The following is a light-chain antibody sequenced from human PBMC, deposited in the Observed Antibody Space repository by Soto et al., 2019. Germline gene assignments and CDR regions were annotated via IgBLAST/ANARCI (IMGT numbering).Light chain of an antibody. Sequence: QSVLTQPPSVSGAPGQRVTISCAGSSSSIGAGYDVHWYQQLPGTAPRLLIYGNNNRPSGVPDRFSGSKSGSSASLVITGLLTEDEADYYCQSYDSSLSGWVFGGGTKLTVL. CDR2: GNN. V-gene: IGLV1-40*01. CDR1: SSSIGAGYD. J-gene: IGLJ3*02. CDR3: QSYDSSLSGWV.